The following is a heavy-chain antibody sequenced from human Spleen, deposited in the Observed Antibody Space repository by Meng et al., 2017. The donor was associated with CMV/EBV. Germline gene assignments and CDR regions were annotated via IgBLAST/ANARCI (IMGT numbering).Heavy chain of an antibody. CDR3: ARTQYNYGYGDKYYFDY. V-gene: IGHV2-70*18. J-gene: IGHJ4*02. CDR2: IDWDDDK. Sequence: SGPTLVKPTPTLTLTCTFSAFSLSTSGMCVSWVRQPPGKALEWLTLIDWDDDKYYSTSLKTRLTISKDTSKNQVVLTMTNLDPVDTATYYCARTQYNYGYGDKYYFDYWGQGTLVTVSS. D-gene: IGHD5-18*01. CDR1: AFSLSTSGMC.